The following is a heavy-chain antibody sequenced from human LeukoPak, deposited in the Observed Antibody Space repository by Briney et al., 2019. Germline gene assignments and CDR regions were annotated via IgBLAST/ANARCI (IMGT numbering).Heavy chain of an antibody. CDR3: ARHYRYSSGPDY. Sequence: ETLSLTCTVSGGSISSYYWSWIRQPAGKGLEWMGIIYPGDSDTRYSPSFQGQVTISADKSISTAYLQWSSLKASDTAMYYCARHYRYSSGPDYWGQGTLVTVSS. J-gene: IGHJ4*02. V-gene: IGHV5-51*01. CDR1: GGSISSYY. CDR2: IYPGDSDT. D-gene: IGHD6-19*01.